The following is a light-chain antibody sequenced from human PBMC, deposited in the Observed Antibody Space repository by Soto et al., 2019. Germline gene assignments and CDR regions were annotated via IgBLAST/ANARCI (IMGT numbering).Light chain of an antibody. CDR1: SSNIGSYT. V-gene: IGLV1-44*01. J-gene: IGLJ2*01. CDR3: AGWDDSLNGVL. CDR2: SDT. Sequence: QSVLTQPPSASGTPGQRVTISCSGSSSNIGSYTVNWYQQLPGTAPKLLIYSDTQRPSGVPDRFSGSKSGTSASLAISGLQSEDEADYYCAGWDDSLNGVLFGGGTKVTVL.